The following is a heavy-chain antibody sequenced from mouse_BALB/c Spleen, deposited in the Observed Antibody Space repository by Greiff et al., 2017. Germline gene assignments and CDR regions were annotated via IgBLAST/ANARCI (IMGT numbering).Heavy chain of an antibody. CDR1: GYTFTSYW. CDR3: ARGDLRYYAMDY. D-gene: IGHD1-1*01. CDR2: IDPSDSET. Sequence: QVQLQQPGAELVKPGAPVKLSCKASGYTFTSYWMNWVKQRPGRGLEWIGRIDPSDSETHYNQKFKDKATLTVDKSSSTAYIQLSSLTSEDSAVYYCARGDLRYYAMDYWGQGTSVTVSS. J-gene: IGHJ4*01. V-gene: IGHV1-69*02.